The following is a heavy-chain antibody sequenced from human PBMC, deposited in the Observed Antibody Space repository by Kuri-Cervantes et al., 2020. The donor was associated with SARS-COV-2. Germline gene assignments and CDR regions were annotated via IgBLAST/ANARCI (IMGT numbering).Heavy chain of an antibody. CDR2: IYYSGST. D-gene: IGHD3-10*01. CDR1: GGSISSYY. Sequence: GSLRLSCTVSGGSISSYYWGWIRQPPGKGLEWIGYIYYSGSTNYNPSLKSRVTISVDTSKNQFSLKLSSVTAADTAVYYCARWQKYGSGSYSDAFDIWGQGTMVTVSS. CDR3: ARWQKYGSGSYSDAFDI. J-gene: IGHJ3*02. V-gene: IGHV4-59*01.